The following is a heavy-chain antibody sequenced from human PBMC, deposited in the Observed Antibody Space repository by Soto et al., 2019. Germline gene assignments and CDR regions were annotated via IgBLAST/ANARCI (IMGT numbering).Heavy chain of an antibody. CDR3: ARGIYSSSSVFSDYYYGMDV. Sequence: GGSLRLSCAASGFSFSDYYMSWIRQAPGKGLEWVSHISSRDSTIYYADSGKGRFTISRDNAKNSLYLQMNSLRAEDTAVYYCARGIYSSSSVFSDYYYGMDVWGQGTTVPVSS. CDR2: ISSRDSTI. J-gene: IGHJ6*02. D-gene: IGHD6-6*01. V-gene: IGHV3-11*01. CDR1: GFSFSDYY.